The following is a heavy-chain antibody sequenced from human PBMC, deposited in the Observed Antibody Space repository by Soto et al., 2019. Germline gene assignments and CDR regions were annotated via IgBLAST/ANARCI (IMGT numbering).Heavy chain of an antibody. CDR3: ARGDILTGLDY. Sequence: SETLSLTCAVYGECFRSYYLSWIRQPPGKGLEWIGEINHSGSTNYNPSLKSRVTISVDTSKNQFSLKLSSVTAADTAVYYCARGDILTGLDYWGQGTLVTVSS. CDR1: GECFRSYY. J-gene: IGHJ4*02. D-gene: IGHD3-9*01. CDR2: INHSGST. V-gene: IGHV4-34*01.